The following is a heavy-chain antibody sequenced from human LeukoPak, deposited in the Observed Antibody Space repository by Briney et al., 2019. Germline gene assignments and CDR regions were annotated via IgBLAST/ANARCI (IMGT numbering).Heavy chain of an antibody. J-gene: IGHJ4*02. CDR3: ARDGSSAVADGGY. Sequence: GGSLRLSCAASGFTFSSYEMNWVRQAPGKGLEWVSYISSSGSTIYYADSVKGRFTISRDNAKNSLYLQMNSLRAEDTAVYYCARDGSSAVADGGYWGQGTLVTVSS. V-gene: IGHV3-48*03. D-gene: IGHD6-19*01. CDR1: GFTFSSYE. CDR2: ISSSGSTI.